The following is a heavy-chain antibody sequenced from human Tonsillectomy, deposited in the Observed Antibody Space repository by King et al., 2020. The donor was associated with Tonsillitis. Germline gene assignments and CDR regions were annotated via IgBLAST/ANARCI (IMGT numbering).Heavy chain of an antibody. V-gene: IGHV3-53*01. D-gene: IGHD6-19*01. CDR3: ARAGSSGWLGYYGMDV. J-gene: IGHJ6*02. Sequence: VQLVESGGGLIQPGGSLRLSCAASGFTVSSNYMSWVRQAPGKGLEWVSVIYSGGSTYYADSVKGRFTTSRDKSKNTLYLQMNSLRAEDKAVYYCARAGSSGWLGYYGMDVWGQGTTVTVSS. CDR1: GFTVSSNY. CDR2: IYSGGST.